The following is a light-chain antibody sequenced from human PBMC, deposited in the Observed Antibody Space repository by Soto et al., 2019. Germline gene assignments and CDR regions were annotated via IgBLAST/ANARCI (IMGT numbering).Light chain of an antibody. CDR2: DDN. J-gene: IGLJ1*01. Sequence: QSVLAQPPSVSAAPGQKVTISCSGSSSNIGGNSVSWYQQLPGTAPKLLIYDDNKRPPGIPDRFSGSKSGTSATLGITGFQTGDEADYYCGSWDSSLSVYVFGTGTKVTVL. CDR3: GSWDSSLSVYV. CDR1: SSNIGGNS. V-gene: IGLV1-51*01.